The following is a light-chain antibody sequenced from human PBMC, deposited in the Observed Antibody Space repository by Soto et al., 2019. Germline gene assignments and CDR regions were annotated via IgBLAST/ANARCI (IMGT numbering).Light chain of an antibody. CDR2: QAS. Sequence: DIQMTQSPSSLSASVGDSVTITNRGSGSIITWWAWSQQKPGKAPQLLIYQASSLGSGLPSRFSGSGSGTEFSLTNNSLQPDGFASYNCQQNNSYWTFGQGTKVDI. V-gene: IGKV1-5*03. J-gene: IGKJ1*01. CDR3: QQNNSYWT. CDR1: GSIITW.